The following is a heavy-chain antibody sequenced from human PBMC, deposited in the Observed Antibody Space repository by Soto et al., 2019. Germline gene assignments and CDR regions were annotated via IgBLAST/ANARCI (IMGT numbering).Heavy chain of an antibody. CDR3: AGRLTTAASLDY. J-gene: IGHJ4*02. CDR2: VHGGGST. D-gene: IGHD3-16*01. V-gene: IGHV3-53*01. Sequence: VQLVESGGGLIQPGGSLRLSCAASGFTVSNNHMTWVRQAAGKGLELVSFVHGGGSTSYADSVKGRFTISRDNSKNTLYLQMDSLSAEDTAIYYCAGRLTTAASLDYWGRGTLVTVSS. CDR1: GFTVSNNH.